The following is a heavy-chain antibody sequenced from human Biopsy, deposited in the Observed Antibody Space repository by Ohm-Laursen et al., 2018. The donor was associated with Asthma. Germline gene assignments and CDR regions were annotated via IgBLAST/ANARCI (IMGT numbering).Heavy chain of an antibody. CDR2: ISWNSGTI. V-gene: IGHV3-9*01. J-gene: IGHJ6*02. CDR1: GFSFDDYA. CDR3: ARDMGAGPNQPPSGSGSSHLYGMDV. Sequence: SLRLSCAASGFSFDDYAMFWVRQAPGKGLEWVSGISWNSGTIGYADSVKGRFTISRDNAKNSLYLQVNSLGPEDTAVYYCARDMGAGPNQPPSGSGSSHLYGMDVWGQGTTVTVSS. D-gene: IGHD3-10*01.